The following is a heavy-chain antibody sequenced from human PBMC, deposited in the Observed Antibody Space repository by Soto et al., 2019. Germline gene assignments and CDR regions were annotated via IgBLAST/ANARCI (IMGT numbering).Heavy chain of an antibody. D-gene: IGHD6-19*01. V-gene: IGHV3-30*18. CDR2: ISYDGSNK. J-gene: IGHJ4*02. CDR1: GFTFSSYG. Sequence: QVQLVESGGGVVQPGRSLRLSCAASGFTFSSYGMHWVRQAPGKGLEWVAVISYDGSNKYYADSVKGRFTISRDNSKNTLYLQMNSLRAEDTAVYYCAKDRPSSSGWYFDYWGQGTLVPVSS. CDR3: AKDRPSSSGWYFDY.